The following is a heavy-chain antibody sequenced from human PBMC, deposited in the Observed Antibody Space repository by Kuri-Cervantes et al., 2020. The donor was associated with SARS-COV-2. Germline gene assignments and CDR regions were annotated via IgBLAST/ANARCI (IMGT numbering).Heavy chain of an antibody. CDR2: INAGNGDT. J-gene: IGHJ4*02. CDR3: ARKRNNYDFWSGPIYYFDY. D-gene: IGHD3-3*01. V-gene: IGHV1-3*01. Sequence: ASVKVSCKASGYTFTDYAIHWVRQAPGQRLEWMGWINAGNGDTRYSQKFRGRVTITRDTSASTAYMDLSSLRSEDTAVYYCARKRNNYDFWSGPIYYFDYWGQGTLVTVSS. CDR1: GYTFTDYA.